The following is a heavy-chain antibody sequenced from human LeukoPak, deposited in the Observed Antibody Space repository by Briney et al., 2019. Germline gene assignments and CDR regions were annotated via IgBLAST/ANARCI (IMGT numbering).Heavy chain of an antibody. Sequence: SETLSLTCAVSGGSISSSNWWSWVRQPPGKGLEWIGEIYHSGSTNYNPSLKSRVTISVDKSKNQFSLKLSSVTAADTAVYYCARDGYCSGGSCPGYGCWGQGTLVTVSS. V-gene: IGHV4-4*02. CDR2: IYHSGST. CDR3: ARDGYCSGGSCPGYGC. CDR1: GGSISSSNW. D-gene: IGHD2-15*01. J-gene: IGHJ4*02.